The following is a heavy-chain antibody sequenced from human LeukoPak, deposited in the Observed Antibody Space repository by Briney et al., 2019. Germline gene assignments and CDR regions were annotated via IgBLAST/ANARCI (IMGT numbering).Heavy chain of an antibody. Sequence: SGPTLVNPTQTLTLTCTFSGFSLSTSGMCVSWIRQPPGKALEWLARIDWDDDKYYSTSLKTRPTISKDTSKNQVVLTMTNMDPVDTATYYCAHEHSGYSSSTSPAPYGMDVWGQGTTVTVSS. CDR3: AHEHSGYSSSTSPAPYGMDV. CDR2: IDWDDDK. CDR1: GFSLSTSGMC. V-gene: IGHV2-70*11. J-gene: IGHJ6*02. D-gene: IGHD6-13*01.